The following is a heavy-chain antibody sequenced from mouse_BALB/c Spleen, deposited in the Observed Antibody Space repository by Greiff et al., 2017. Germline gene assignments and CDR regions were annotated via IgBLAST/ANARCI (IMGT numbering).Heavy chain of an antibody. D-gene: IGHD2-3*01. J-gene: IGHJ2*01. Sequence: VKLVESGAELARPGASVKLSCKASGYTFTSYWMQWVKQRPGQGLEWIGAIYPGDGDTRYTQKFKGKATLTADKSPSTAYMQLSSLASEDSAVYYCARWDYWGQGTTLTVSS. CDR2: IYPGDGDT. CDR1: GYTFTSYW. V-gene: IGHV1-87*01. CDR3: ARWDY.